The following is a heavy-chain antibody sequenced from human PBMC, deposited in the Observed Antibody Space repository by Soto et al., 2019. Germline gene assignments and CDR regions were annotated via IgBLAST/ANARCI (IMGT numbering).Heavy chain of an antibody. CDR1: GFTFSSYG. J-gene: IGHJ4*02. Sequence: QVQLVESGGGVVQPGRSLRLSCAASGFTFSSYGMHWVRQAPGKGLEWVAVIWYDGSNKYYADSVKGRFTISRDNSKNTLYLLMNSLRAEDTAVYYCAREVVQYVFDYWGQGTLVTVSS. CDR2: IWYDGSNK. CDR3: AREVVQYVFDY. V-gene: IGHV3-33*01. D-gene: IGHD2-15*01.